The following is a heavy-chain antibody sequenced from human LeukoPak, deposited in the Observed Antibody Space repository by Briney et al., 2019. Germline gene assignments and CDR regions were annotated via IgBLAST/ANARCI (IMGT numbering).Heavy chain of an antibody. J-gene: IGHJ4*02. CDR3: ATGITGTTLDY. V-gene: IGHV1-24*01. CDR2: FDPEDGET. CDR1: GYTLTEFS. Sequence: ASVKVSCKVSGYTLTEFSLHWVRQAPGKGVGWMGGFDPEDGETIYAQKFQGRVTMTEDTSTDTAYMELSSLRSEDTAVYYCATGITGTTLDYWGQGTLVTVSS. D-gene: IGHD1-7*01.